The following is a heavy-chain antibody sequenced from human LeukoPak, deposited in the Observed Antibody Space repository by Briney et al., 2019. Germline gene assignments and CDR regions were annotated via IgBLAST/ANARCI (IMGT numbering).Heavy chain of an antibody. CDR1: GFTFDDYA. D-gene: IGHD6-19*01. V-gene: IGHV3-9*01. J-gene: IGHJ4*02. CDR2: ISWNSGSI. CDR3: AKAVALDY. Sequence: GGSLRLSCAASGFTFDDYAMHGVRQAPGKGLEWDSGISWNSGSIGYADSVKGRFTISRDNAKNSLYLQMNSLRAEDTALYYCAKAVALDYWGQGTLVTVSS.